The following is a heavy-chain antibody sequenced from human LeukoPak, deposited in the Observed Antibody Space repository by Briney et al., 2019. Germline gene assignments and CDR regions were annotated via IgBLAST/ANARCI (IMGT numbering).Heavy chain of an antibody. CDR3: ARTGTYPPSSGSPLPQFDY. Sequence: GGSLRLSCAASGFTFSSYAMHWVRQAPGKGLEWVAVISYDGNNKFYADSVKGRFSISRDNSKNTLFLQMNSLRAEDTAVYYCARTGTYPPSSGSPLPQFDYWGQGALVTVSS. V-gene: IGHV3-30-3*01. D-gene: IGHD6-19*01. J-gene: IGHJ4*02. CDR2: ISYDGNNK. CDR1: GFTFSSYA.